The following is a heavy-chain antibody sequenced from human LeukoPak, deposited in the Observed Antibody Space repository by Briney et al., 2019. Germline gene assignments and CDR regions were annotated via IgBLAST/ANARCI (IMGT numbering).Heavy chain of an antibody. Sequence: ASVTVSFKASGGTFSSYAISWVRQAPGQGLEWMGRIIPILGIANYAQKLQGRVTITADKSTSTAYMELSSLRSEDTAVYYCARAAHHQLLIDWGQGTLVTVSS. CDR1: GGTFSSYA. D-gene: IGHD2-2*01. CDR2: IIPILGIA. V-gene: IGHV1-69*04. CDR3: ARAAHHQLLID. J-gene: IGHJ4*02.